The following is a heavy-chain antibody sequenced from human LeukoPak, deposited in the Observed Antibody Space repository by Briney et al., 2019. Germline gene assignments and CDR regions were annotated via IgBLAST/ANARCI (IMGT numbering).Heavy chain of an antibody. Sequence: ASVKVSCKASGYTFTDYYINWVRQAPGQGLEWMEWINPNSGDTNYAQKLQGRVTMTTDTSTSTAYMELRSLRSDDTAVYYCARAEVRGVILTPNWFDPWGQGTLVTVSS. J-gene: IGHJ5*02. D-gene: IGHD3-10*01. CDR2: INPNSGDT. V-gene: IGHV1-18*04. CDR1: GYTFTDYY. CDR3: ARAEVRGVILTPNWFDP.